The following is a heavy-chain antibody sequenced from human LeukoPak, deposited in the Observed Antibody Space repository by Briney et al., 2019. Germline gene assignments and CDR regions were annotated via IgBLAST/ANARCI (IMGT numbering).Heavy chain of an antibody. CDR1: GFTFSSYW. Sequence: GGSLRLSCAASGFTFSSYWMSWVRQAPGKGLEWVGNIKQDGSEKYYVDSVKGRFTISRDNAKNSLYLQMNSLRAEDTAVYYCARGPLIWGRLTFYFDYWGQGTLVTVSS. CDR2: IKQDGSEK. J-gene: IGHJ4*02. D-gene: IGHD3-10*01. V-gene: IGHV3-7*01. CDR3: ARGPLIWGRLTFYFDY.